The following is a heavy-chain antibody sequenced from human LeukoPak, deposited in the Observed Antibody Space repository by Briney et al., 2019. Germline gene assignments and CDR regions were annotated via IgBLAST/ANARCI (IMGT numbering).Heavy chain of an antibody. CDR1: GFTFSSYG. Sequence: GGSLRLSCAASGFTFSSYGMHWVRQAPGKGLEWVAVISYDGSNKYYADSVKGRFTISRDNSKNTLYLQMNSLGAEDTAVYYCAKDSYNWNYWGQGTLVTVSS. CDR2: ISYDGSNK. D-gene: IGHD1-20*01. V-gene: IGHV3-30*18. J-gene: IGHJ4*02. CDR3: AKDSYNWNY.